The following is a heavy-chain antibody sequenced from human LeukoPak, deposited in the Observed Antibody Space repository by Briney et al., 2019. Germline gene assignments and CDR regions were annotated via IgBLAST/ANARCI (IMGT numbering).Heavy chain of an antibody. V-gene: IGHV4-61*01. D-gene: IGHD3-3*01. CDR3: ARVSRPGSDFWSGYFAPLDY. J-gene: IGHJ4*02. Sequence: SQTLSLTCTVSGGSVSSGSYYWSWIRQPPGKGLEWIVYIYYSGSTNYNPSLKSRVTISVDTSKNQFSLKLSSVTAADTAVYYCARVSRPGSDFWSGYFAPLDYWGQGTLVTVSS. CDR1: GGSVSSGSYY. CDR2: IYYSGST.